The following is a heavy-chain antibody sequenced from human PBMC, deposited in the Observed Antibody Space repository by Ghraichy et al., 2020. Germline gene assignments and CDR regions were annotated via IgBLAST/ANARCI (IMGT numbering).Heavy chain of an antibody. Sequence: GSLRLSCAVYGGSFSGYYWSWIRQPPGKGLEWIGEINHSGSTNYNPSLKSRVTISVDTSKNQFSLKLSSVTAADTAVYYCAREPRGYCSSTSCYLGAFDIWGQGTMVTVSS. CDR3: AREPRGYCSSTSCYLGAFDI. CDR2: INHSGST. CDR1: GGSFSGYY. D-gene: IGHD2-2*01. J-gene: IGHJ3*02. V-gene: IGHV4-34*01.